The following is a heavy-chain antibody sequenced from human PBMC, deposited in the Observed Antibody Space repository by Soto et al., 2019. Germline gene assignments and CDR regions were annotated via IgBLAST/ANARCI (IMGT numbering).Heavy chain of an antibody. CDR1: GYTFTNYG. D-gene: IGHD2-8*01. CDR2: IIPIFGTA. Sequence: SVKVSCKASGYTFTNYGINWVRQAPGQGLEWMGGIIPIFGTANYAQKFQGRVTITADESTSTAYMELSSLRSEDTAVYYCARTLDIVLMVYAIHPGYYYGMDVWGQGTTVTVSS. J-gene: IGHJ6*02. CDR3: ARTLDIVLMVYAIHPGYYYGMDV. V-gene: IGHV1-69*13.